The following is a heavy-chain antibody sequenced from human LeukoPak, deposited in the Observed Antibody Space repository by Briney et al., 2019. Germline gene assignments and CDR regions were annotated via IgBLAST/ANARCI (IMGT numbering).Heavy chain of an antibody. V-gene: IGHV3-21*01. J-gene: IGHJ4*02. Sequence: GGSLRLSCAASGFTFSSYSMNWVRQAPGKGLEWVSSISSSSSYIYYADSVKGRFTISRDNAKNSLFLQMNSLRAEDTAVYYWARPDVAAVAGPTFDYWGQGTLVTVSS. CDR1: GFTFSSYS. CDR2: ISSSSSYI. CDR3: ARPDVAAVAGPTFDY. D-gene: IGHD6-19*01.